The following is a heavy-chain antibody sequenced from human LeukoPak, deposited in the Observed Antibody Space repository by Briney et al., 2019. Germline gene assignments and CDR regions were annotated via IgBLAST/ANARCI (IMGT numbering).Heavy chain of an antibody. CDR1: GYTFTSYD. V-gene: IGHV1-8*03. Sequence: ASVKVSCKASGYTFTSYDINWVRQATGQGLEWMGWMNPNSGNTGYAQKFQGRVTITRNTSISTAYMELSSLRSEDTAVYYCARGSPMTHPLVDAFDIWGQGTMVTVSS. J-gene: IGHJ3*02. CDR2: MNPNSGNT. CDR3: ARGSPMTHPLVDAFDI. D-gene: IGHD2-8*02.